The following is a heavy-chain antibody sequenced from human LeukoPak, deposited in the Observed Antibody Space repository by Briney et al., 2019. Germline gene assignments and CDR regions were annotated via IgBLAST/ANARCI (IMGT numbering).Heavy chain of an antibody. D-gene: IGHD6-13*01. Sequence: GGSLRLSCAASGFTFSSYWIHWVRQAPGKGLEWVSAISGSGGSTYYADSVKGRFTISRDNSKNTLYLQMNSLRAEDTAVYYCAKAQIAAAPTLGFQHWGQGTLVTVSS. J-gene: IGHJ1*01. V-gene: IGHV3-23*01. CDR2: ISGSGGST. CDR1: GFTFSSYW. CDR3: AKAQIAAAPTLGFQH.